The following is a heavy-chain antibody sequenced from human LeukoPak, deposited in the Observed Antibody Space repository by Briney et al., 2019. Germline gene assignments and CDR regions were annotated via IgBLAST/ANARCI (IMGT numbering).Heavy chain of an antibody. D-gene: IGHD6-13*01. J-gene: IGHJ4*02. V-gene: IGHV5-51*01. Sequence: IIYPSDSHTRYSPSFQGQVTISAAKSISTAYLQWRSLKASDTAMYYCARCDSSGWYYFDYWGQGTLVTVSS. CDR2: IYPSDSHT. CDR3: ARCDSSGWYYFDY.